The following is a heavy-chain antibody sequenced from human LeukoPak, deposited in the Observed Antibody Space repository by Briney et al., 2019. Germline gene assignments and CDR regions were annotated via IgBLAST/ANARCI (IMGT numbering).Heavy chain of an antibody. D-gene: IGHD6-13*01. J-gene: IGHJ4*02. CDR1: GYTFTSYG. V-gene: IGHV1-18*01. CDR3: ARDASAAGGPEPPNQFDY. CDR2: ISAYNGNT. Sequence: GASVKVSCEASGYTFTSYGISWVRQAPGQGLEWMGWISAYNGNTNYAQKLQGRVTMTTDTSTSTAYMELRSLRSDDTAVYYCARDASAAGGPEPPNQFDYWGQGTLVTVSS.